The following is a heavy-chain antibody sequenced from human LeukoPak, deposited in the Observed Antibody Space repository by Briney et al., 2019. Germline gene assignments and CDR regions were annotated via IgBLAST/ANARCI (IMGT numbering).Heavy chain of an antibody. Sequence: SETLSLTCTVSGYSISSGYYWGWVRQPPGKGLEWIGNSYHSGSTYYNPSLRSRVTISVDTSKNQFSLKLSSVTAADTAVYYCARALPHPAIFGVSTETCYFDYWGQGTLVTVSS. CDR1: GYSISSGYY. CDR3: ARALPHPAIFGVSTETCYFDY. J-gene: IGHJ4*02. D-gene: IGHD3-3*01. V-gene: IGHV4-38-2*02. CDR2: SYHSGST.